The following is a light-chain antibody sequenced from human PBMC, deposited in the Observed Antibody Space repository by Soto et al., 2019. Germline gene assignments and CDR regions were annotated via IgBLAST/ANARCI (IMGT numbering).Light chain of an antibody. V-gene: IGKV3-15*01. J-gene: IGKJ1*01. CDR2: GVS. CDR1: QSVTSN. CDR3: QQHSHWPPWT. Sequence: EIVMTQSPATLSVSPGERATLSCRASQSVTSNLAWYQQKPGQAPRLLMYGVSTRATGIPARFGGSGSATEFTLTISSLQSEDFAVYYCQQHSHWPPWTFGQGTRVEIQ.